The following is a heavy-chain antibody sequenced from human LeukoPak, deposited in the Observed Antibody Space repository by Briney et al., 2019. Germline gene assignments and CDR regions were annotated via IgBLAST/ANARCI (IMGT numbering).Heavy chain of an antibody. V-gene: IGHV3-15*07. CDR2: IKSKTDGGTT. D-gene: IGHD3-9*01. CDR3: TTDAYYDIFTGRIMNPDY. J-gene: IGHJ4*02. CDR1: GFTFSNAW. Sequence: PGGSLRLSCAASGFTFSNAWMNWVRQAPGKGLEWVGRIKSKTDGGTTDYAAPVKGRFTISRDDSKNTLYLQMNSLKTEDTAVYYCTTDAYYDIFTGRIMNPDYWGQGTLVTVSS.